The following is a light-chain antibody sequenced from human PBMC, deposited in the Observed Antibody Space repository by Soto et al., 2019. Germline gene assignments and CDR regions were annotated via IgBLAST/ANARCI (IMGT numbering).Light chain of an antibody. J-gene: IGLJ3*02. V-gene: IGLV1-44*01. Sequence: QSALTQPPSASGTPGQRVTISCSGSSSNIGSNSVNWYQQLPGTAPKLLIYSNNQRPSGVPDRFSGSKSGTSASLAISRLQSEDEADYYCAAWDDSLTALVFGGGTKLTVL. CDR3: AAWDDSLTALV. CDR2: SNN. CDR1: SSNIGSNS.